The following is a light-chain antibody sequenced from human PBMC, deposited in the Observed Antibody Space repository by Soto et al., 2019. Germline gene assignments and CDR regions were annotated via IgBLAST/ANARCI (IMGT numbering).Light chain of an antibody. J-gene: IGKJ4*01. CDR1: QTISSW. CDR3: QQYNSYPLT. V-gene: IGKV1-5*03. Sequence: DIQMTQSPSTLSASVGDRVTITCRASQTISSWLAWYQQKPGQAPKLLIYKASSLESAVPSRFSGSGSGTEFTLTISGLQPDDFESYYCQQYNSYPLTFGGGTKVDIK. CDR2: KAS.